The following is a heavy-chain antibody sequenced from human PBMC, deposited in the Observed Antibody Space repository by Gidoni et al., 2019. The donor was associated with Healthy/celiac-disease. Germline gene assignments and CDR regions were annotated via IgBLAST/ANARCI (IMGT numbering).Heavy chain of an antibody. CDR1: GGSISSGGYS. CDR2: IYHSGST. D-gene: IGHD4-17*01. V-gene: IGHV4-30-2*01. Sequence: QLQLQESGSGLVKPSQTLSLTCAVSGGSISSGGYSWSWIRQPPGKGLEWIGYIYHSGSTYYNPSLKSRVTISVDRSKNQFSLKLSSVTAADTAVYYCARAPIDYGDYVGAFDIWGQGTMVTVSS. CDR3: ARAPIDYGDYVGAFDI. J-gene: IGHJ3*02.